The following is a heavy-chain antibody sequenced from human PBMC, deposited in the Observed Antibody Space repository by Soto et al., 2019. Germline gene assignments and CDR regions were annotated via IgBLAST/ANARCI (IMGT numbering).Heavy chain of an antibody. CDR3: ARAHSSSWYYYGMDV. D-gene: IGHD6-13*01. J-gene: IGHJ6*02. CDR2: INSDGSST. Sequence: EVQLVESGGGLVQPGGSLRLSCAASGFTFSSYWMHWVRQAPGKGLVWVSRINSDGSSTSYADSVKGRFTISRDNAKNTLYLQMNSLRAEDTAVYHCARAHSSSWYYYGMDVWGQGTTVTVSS. V-gene: IGHV3-74*01. CDR1: GFTFSSYW.